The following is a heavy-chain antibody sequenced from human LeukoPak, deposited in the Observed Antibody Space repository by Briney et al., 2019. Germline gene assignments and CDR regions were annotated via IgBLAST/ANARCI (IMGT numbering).Heavy chain of an antibody. J-gene: IGHJ3*02. Sequence: ASVKVSCKASGYTFTGYYMHWVRQAPGQGLEWMGWINPNSGGTNYAQKFRGRVTMTRDTSISTAYMELSRLRSDDTAVYYCARPNVDTAMVAVDDAFDIWGQGTMVTVSS. CDR3: ARPNVDTAMVAVDDAFDI. CDR2: INPNSGGT. D-gene: IGHD5-18*01. CDR1: GYTFTGYY. V-gene: IGHV1-2*02.